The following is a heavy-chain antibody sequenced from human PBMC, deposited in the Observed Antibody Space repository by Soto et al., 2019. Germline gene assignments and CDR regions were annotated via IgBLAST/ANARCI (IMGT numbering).Heavy chain of an antibody. CDR2: IYHSGST. D-gene: IGHD1-26*01. CDR1: GGSISSGGYS. J-gene: IGHJ1*01. V-gene: IGHV4-30-2*01. CDR3: ASSASGSYYGGYFQH. Sequence: TLSLTYAVSGGSISSGGYSGSWIRQPPGKGLEWIGYIYHSGSTYYNPSLKSRVTISVDRSKNQFSLKLSSVTAADTAVYYCASSASGSYYGGYFQHWGQGTLVTVSS.